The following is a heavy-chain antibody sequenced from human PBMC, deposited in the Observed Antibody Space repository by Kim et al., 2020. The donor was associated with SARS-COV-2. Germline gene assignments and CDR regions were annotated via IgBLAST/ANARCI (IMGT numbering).Heavy chain of an antibody. CDR3: ARDRAIEVGATEYFDY. J-gene: IGHJ4*02. CDR1: GFTFSSYE. V-gene: IGHV3-48*03. D-gene: IGHD1-26*01. CDR2: ISSSGSTI. Sequence: GGSLRLSCAASGFTFSSYEMNWVRQAPGKGLEWVSYISSSGSTIYYADSVKGRFTISRDNAKNSLYLQMNSLRAEDTAVYYCARDRAIEVGATEYFDYWGEGILVTVSS.